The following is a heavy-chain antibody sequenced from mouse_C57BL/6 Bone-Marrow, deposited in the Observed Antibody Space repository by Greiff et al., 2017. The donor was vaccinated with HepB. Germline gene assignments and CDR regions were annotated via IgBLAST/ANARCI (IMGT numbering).Heavy chain of an antibody. CDR2: ISSGGDYI. CDR1: GFTFSSYA. J-gene: IGHJ1*03. V-gene: IGHV5-9-1*02. D-gene: IGHD2-2*01. Sequence: EVKLMESGEGLVKPGGSLKLSCAASGFTFSSYAMSWVRQTPEKRLEWVAYISSGGDYIYYADTVKGRFTISRDNARNTLYLQMSSLKSEDTAMYYCTRDRLWLRYFDVWGTGTTVTVSS. CDR3: TRDRLWLRYFDV.